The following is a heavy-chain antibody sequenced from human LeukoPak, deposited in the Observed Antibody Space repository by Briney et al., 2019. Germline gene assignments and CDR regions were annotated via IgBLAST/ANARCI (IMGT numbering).Heavy chain of an antibody. Sequence: SETLSLTCAVSGYSIRSGYYWGWTRQPPGRGLDWIGGFYHSGTTHYNPSLKSRVNISEDTSRNQFSLKLSSVTAADTGVYYCARDRGSSGWFDFDYWGQGTLVTVSS. CDR1: GYSIRSGYY. V-gene: IGHV4-38-2*02. CDR3: ARDRGSSGWFDFDY. CDR2: FYHSGTT. D-gene: IGHD6-19*01. J-gene: IGHJ4*02.